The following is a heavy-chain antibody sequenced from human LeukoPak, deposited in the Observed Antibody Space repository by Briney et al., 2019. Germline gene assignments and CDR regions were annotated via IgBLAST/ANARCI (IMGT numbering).Heavy chain of an antibody. Sequence: PGGSLRLSCAAPGFTFSNYAMSWVRQAPGKGLEWVPGDNYGYTYYADSVKGRFTISRDNSKNTLYLQMNSLRAEDTAIYFCARSSSGWKLDYWGQGTLVTVSS. CDR2: DNYGYT. CDR3: ARSSSGWKLDY. CDR1: GFTFSNYA. V-gene: IGHV3-23*01. D-gene: IGHD6-19*01. J-gene: IGHJ4*02.